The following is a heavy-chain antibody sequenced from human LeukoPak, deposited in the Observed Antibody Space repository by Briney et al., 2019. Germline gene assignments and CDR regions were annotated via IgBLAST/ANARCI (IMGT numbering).Heavy chain of an antibody. J-gene: IGHJ6*03. CDR3: ARERKATVTLTVPLSRPKRGGYMDV. V-gene: IGHV4-34*01. D-gene: IGHD5-24*01. CDR2: IDDSGDT. Sequence: SETLSLTCAVYGGSFRGYYWTWVRQSPGKGLECIGRIDDSGDTKYNPSLKSRVTISVDTSKNQFSLKLTSVTAADTAVYYCARERKATVTLTVPLSRPKRGGYMDVWGTGTTAAVSS. CDR1: GGSFRGYY.